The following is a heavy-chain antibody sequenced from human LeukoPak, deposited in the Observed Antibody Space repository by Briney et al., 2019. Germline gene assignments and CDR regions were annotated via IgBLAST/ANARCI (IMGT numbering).Heavy chain of an antibody. CDR2: IYHSGST. D-gene: IGHD3-3*01. CDR1: GGSISSGGYY. Sequence: SQTLSLTCTVSGGSISSGGYYWSWIRQPPGKGLEWIVYIYHSGSTYYNPSLKSRVTISVDRSKNQFSLMLSSVTAADTAVYYCARGGGGLRFLEWLLYFDYWGQGTLVTVSS. V-gene: IGHV4-30-2*01. J-gene: IGHJ4*02. CDR3: ARGGGGLRFLEWLLYFDY.